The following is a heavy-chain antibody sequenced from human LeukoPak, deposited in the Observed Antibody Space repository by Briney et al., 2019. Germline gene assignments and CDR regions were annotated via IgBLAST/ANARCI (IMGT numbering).Heavy chain of an antibody. J-gene: IGHJ3*02. D-gene: IGHD6-13*01. Sequence: SVKVSCKASGGTFSSYTISWVRQAPGQGLEWMGRIIPILGIANYAQKFQGRVTITADKSTSPAYMELSRLRSEDTAVYYFARDIAAACTGRACDIWGQGTMVTVSS. CDR3: ARDIAAACTGRACDI. CDR1: GGTFSSYT. V-gene: IGHV1-69*04. CDR2: IIPILGIA.